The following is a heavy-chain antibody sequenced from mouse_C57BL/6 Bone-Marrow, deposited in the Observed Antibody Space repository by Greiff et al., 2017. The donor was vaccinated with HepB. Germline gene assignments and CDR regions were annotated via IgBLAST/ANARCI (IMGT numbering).Heavy chain of an antibody. J-gene: IGHJ4*01. V-gene: IGHV5-6*01. D-gene: IGHD2-3*01. CDR3: ARHLDGYYDAMDY. CDR1: GFTFSSYG. Sequence: EVQGVESGGYLVKPGGSLKLSCAASGFTFSSYGMSWVRQTPDKRLEWVATISSGGSYTYYPDSVKGRFTISRDNAKNTLYLQMSSLKSEDTAMYYCARHLDGYYDAMDYWGQGTSVTVSS. CDR2: ISSGGSYT.